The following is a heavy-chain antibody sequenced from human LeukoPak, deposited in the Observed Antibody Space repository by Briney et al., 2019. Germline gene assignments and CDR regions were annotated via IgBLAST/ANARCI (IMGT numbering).Heavy chain of an antibody. J-gene: IGHJ4*02. CDR1: GYTFTSYY. Sequence: GASVKVSCKASGYTFTSYYMHWVRQAPGQGLEWMGIINPSGGSTSYAQKFQGRFTMTTDTSTTTVYMELNSLRADDTAVYFCAREGPSFDYWGQGTLVTVSS. CDR3: AREGPSFDY. CDR2: INPSGGST. V-gene: IGHV1-46*01.